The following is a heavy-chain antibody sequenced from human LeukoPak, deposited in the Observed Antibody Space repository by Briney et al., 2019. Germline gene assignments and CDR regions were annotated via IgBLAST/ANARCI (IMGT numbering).Heavy chain of an antibody. Sequence: ASVTVSCKASGYTFTGYNMQWLRQAPGQGLEWMGWINPNSGGTNYAQKFRGRVTMTRDTSISTAYMELSRLRSDDTAVYYCARDGHFDYWGQGTLVTVSS. CDR2: INPNSGGT. CDR3: ARDGHFDY. V-gene: IGHV1-2*02. CDR1: GYTFTGYN. J-gene: IGHJ4*02.